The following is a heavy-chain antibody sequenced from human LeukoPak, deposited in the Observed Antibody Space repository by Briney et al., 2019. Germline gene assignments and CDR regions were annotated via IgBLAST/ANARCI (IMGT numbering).Heavy chain of an antibody. CDR1: GFTFSSYG. Sequence: GGTLRLSCAASGFTFSSYGMSWVRQAPGKGLEWVSAISGSGGSTYYADSVKGRFTISRDNSKNTPYLQMNSLRAEDTAVYYCANTFYDYYDSSGYSDYWGQGTLVTVSS. CDR2: ISGSGGST. D-gene: IGHD3-22*01. V-gene: IGHV3-23*01. J-gene: IGHJ4*02. CDR3: ANTFYDYYDSSGYSDY.